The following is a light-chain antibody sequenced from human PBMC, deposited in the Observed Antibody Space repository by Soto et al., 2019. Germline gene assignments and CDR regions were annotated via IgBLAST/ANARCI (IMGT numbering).Light chain of an antibody. J-gene: IGKJ2*01. Sequence: DIQMTQSPSSLSASVGDRVTITCRASQSISSYLNWYQQKPGKAPKRLIYAASSLQSGVPSRFSGSGSGTDFTLTISSLQPEDFATYYCQQSYSTPPSFGQGTKLDIK. CDR1: QSISSY. CDR2: AAS. CDR3: QQSYSTPPS. V-gene: IGKV1-39*01.